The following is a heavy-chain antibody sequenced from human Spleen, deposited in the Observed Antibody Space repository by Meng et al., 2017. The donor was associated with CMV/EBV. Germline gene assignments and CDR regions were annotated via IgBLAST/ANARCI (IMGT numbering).Heavy chain of an antibody. D-gene: IGHD1-26*01. Sequence: SETLSLTCTVSGGSISSYYWSWIRQPPGKGLEWIGYIYYSGSTNYNSSLKSRVTISVDTSKNQFSLKLSSVTAADTAVYCCARGVGADFQHWGQGTLVTVSS. CDR3: ARGVGADFQH. CDR2: IYYSGST. CDR1: GGSISSYY. V-gene: IGHV4-59*12. J-gene: IGHJ1*01.